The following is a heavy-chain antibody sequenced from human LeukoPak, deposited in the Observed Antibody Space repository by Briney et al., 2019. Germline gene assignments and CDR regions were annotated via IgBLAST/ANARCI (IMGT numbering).Heavy chain of an antibody. CDR3: ALQIGRDDYFNFWFDP. D-gene: IGHD2/OR15-2a*01. V-gene: IGHV1-46*01. CDR2: INPSGGST. CDR1: GYTFTSYY. J-gene: IGHJ5*02. Sequence: ASVKVSCKASGYTFTSYYMHWVRQAPGQGLEWMGIINPSGGSTSYAQKFQGRVTMTRDTSTSTVYMELSSLRSEDTAVYYCALQIGRDDYFNFWFDPWGQGTLVTVSS.